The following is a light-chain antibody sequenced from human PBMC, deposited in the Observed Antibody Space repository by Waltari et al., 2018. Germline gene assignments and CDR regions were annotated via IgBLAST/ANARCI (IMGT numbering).Light chain of an antibody. CDR3: QQRSNWPLT. J-gene: IGKJ4*01. CDR2: DAS. V-gene: IGKV3-11*01. Sequence: EIVLTQSPATLSLSPGDRATLSCSASQRVSSYLAWYQQKPGQAPRLLIYDASNRATGIPARFSGSGSGTDFTLTISSLEPEDFAVYYCQQRSNWPLTFGGGTKVEIK. CDR1: QRVSSY.